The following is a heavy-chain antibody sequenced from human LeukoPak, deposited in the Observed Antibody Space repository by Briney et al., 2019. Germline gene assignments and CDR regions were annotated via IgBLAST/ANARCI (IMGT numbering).Heavy chain of an antibody. V-gene: IGHV1-2*02. CDR3: ASPAVAAPRGYYYYGMDV. J-gene: IGHJ6*02. Sequence: RVASVKVSCKASGYTFTGYYMHWVRQAPGQGLEWMGWINPNSGGTNCAQKFQGRVTMTRDTSISTAYMELSRLRSDDTAVYYCASPAVAAPRGYYYYGMDVWGQGTTVTVSS. CDR1: GYTFTGYY. D-gene: IGHD6-19*01. CDR2: INPNSGGT.